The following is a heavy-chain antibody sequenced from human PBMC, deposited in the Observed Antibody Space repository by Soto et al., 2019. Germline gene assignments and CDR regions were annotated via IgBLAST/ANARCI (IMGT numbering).Heavy chain of an antibody. CDR3: ARVERGTATTVVDAFHI. D-gene: IGHD1-1*01. CDR1: GGFVSSGNYY. Sequence: SETLSLTCAVYGGFVSSGNYYWSWIRQPPGKGLEWIGEMSHSGGTHFNPSLKSRVTISVDTSKNQFSLKMSSVTAADTALYYCARVERGTATTVVDAFHIWGPGTMVTVS. CDR2: MSHSGGT. J-gene: IGHJ3*02. V-gene: IGHV4-61*01.